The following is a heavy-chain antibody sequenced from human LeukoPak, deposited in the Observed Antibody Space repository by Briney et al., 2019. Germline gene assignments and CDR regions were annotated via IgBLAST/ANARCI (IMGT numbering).Heavy chain of an antibody. CDR3: AKDLAYGGNYYFDY. J-gene: IGHJ4*02. Sequence: GGSLRLSCAASGFTFSSYAMSWVRQAPGKGLEWVSAISGSGGSTYCADSVKGRFTISRDNSKNTLYLQMNSLRAEDTAVYYCAKDLAYGGNYYFDYWGQGTLVTVSS. V-gene: IGHV3-23*01. D-gene: IGHD4-23*01. CDR2: ISGSGGST. CDR1: GFTFSSYA.